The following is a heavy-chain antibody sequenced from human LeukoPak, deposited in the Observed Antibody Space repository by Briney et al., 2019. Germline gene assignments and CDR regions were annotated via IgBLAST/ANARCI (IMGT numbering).Heavy chain of an antibody. CDR2: IYYSGST. J-gene: IGHJ4*02. Sequence: SETLSLTCTVSGGSISSGDYYWSWIRQSPGMGLEWIGYIYYSGSTYYNPSLKSRVTISVDTSKNQFSLKLSSVTADDTAVYYCARENYDILTGTNWGQGTLVTVSS. D-gene: IGHD3-9*01. V-gene: IGHV4-30-4*08. CDR3: ARENYDILTGTN. CDR1: GGSISSGDYY.